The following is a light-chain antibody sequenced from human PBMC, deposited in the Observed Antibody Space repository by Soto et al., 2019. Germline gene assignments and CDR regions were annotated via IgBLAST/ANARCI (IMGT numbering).Light chain of an antibody. CDR3: QQRSNWPPSSA. CDR2: DAS. Sequence: EIVLTQSPATLSLSPGERATLSCRASQSVSSYLAWYQQKPGQAPRLLIYDASNRATGIPARFSGSGSGTDFTLTISGLEPEDFAVYYCQQRSNWPPSSAFGGGTKVEIK. V-gene: IGKV3-11*01. CDR1: QSVSSY. J-gene: IGKJ4*01.